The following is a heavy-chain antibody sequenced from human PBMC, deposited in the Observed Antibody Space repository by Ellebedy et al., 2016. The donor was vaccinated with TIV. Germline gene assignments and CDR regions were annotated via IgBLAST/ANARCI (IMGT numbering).Heavy chain of an antibody. CDR2: ISGSGGST. J-gene: IGHJ4*02. CDR3: AKGRRAATVFDY. CDR1: GFTFSSYA. D-gene: IGHD2-15*01. V-gene: IGHV3-23*01. Sequence: GESLKISXAASGFTFSSYAMSWVRQAPGKGLEWVSAISGSGGSTYYADSVKGRFTISRDNSKNTLYLQMNSLRAEDTAVYYCAKGRRAATVFDYWGQGTLVTVSS.